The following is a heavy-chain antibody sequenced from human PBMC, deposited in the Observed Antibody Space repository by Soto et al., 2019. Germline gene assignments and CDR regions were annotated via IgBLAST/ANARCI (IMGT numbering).Heavy chain of an antibody. CDR2: TSAYNGNT. J-gene: IGHJ4*02. CDR1: GYTFSGYA. CDR3: ATRGTQGRWLEFADY. D-gene: IGHD5-12*01. V-gene: IGHV1-18*01. Sequence: QVQLLQSGAEVKKPGASVKVSCKASGYTFSGYAISWVRQAPGQGLEWMGWTSAYNGNTNTVQKFQGRVTMTIDTSTSTAYMELTTLTSDDTAMYYCATRGTQGRWLEFADYWGQGTLVTVSS.